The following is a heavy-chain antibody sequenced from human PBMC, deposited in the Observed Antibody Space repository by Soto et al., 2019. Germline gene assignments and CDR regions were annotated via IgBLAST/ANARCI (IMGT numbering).Heavy chain of an antibody. CDR3: ARGWDLRMDV. D-gene: IGHD1-26*01. CDR1: GGSFSGYY. CDR2: INHSGST. V-gene: IGHV4-34*01. J-gene: IGHJ6*03. Sequence: QVQLQQWGAGLLKPSETLPLTCAVYGGSFSGYYWSWIRQPPGKGLEWIGEINHSGSTNYNPSLKSRVTISVDTSKNQFSLKLSSVTAADTAVYYCARGWDLRMDVWGKGTTVTVSS.